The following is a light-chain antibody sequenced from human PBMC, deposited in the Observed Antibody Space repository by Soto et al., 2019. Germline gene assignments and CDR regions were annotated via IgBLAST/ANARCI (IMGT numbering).Light chain of an antibody. CDR2: EAS. V-gene: IGLV2-8*01. Sequence: QSALTQPPSASGSPGQSVTISCTGTSSDVGGYNYVSWYQQHPGKAPKLMIYEASKRPSGVPDRFSGSKSGNTASLTVSGLQAEDEADYYCSSYGGSNNVVFGGGTKVTVL. CDR3: SSYGGSNNVV. J-gene: IGLJ2*01. CDR1: SSDVGGYNY.